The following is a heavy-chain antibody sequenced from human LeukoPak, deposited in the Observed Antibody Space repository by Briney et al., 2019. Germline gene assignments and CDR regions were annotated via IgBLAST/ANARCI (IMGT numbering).Heavy chain of an antibody. CDR2: INHSGYT. J-gene: IGHJ4*02. Sequence: SETLSLTCAVYNGSLGGDYWSWIRQPPGKGLEWIGEINHSGYTNYNPSLESRVTISVDTSKNQFSLKLSSVTAADSAVYYCARERSYGDFDYWGQGTLVTVSS. CDR1: NGSLGGDY. D-gene: IGHD4-17*01. V-gene: IGHV4-34*01. CDR3: ARERSYGDFDY.